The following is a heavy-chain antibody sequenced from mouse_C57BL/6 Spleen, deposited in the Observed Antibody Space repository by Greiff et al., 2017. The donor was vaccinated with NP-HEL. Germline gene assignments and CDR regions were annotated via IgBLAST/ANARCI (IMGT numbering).Heavy chain of an antibody. V-gene: IGHV1-64*01. CDR2: IHPNSGST. CDR1: GYTFTSYW. J-gene: IGHJ4*01. CDR3: ARGDYGSSYYWDKKAMDY. D-gene: IGHD1-1*01. Sequence: QVQLKQPGAELVKPGASVKLSCKASGYTFTSYWMHWVKQRPGQGLEWIGMIHPNSGSTNYNEKFKSKATMTVDKSSSTAYMQLSSLTSEYSAVYTCARGDYGSSYYWDKKAMDYWGQGSSVTVSS.